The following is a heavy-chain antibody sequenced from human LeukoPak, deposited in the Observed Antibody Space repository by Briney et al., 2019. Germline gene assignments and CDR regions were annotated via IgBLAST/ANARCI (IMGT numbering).Heavy chain of an antibody. CDR2: IWYDGSNK. J-gene: IGHJ4*02. CDR3: AKVRDDFWSGPLDY. Sequence: GGSLRLSCAASGFTFSSYGMHWVRQAPGKGLEWVAVIWYDGSNKYYADSVKGRFTISRDNSKNTLYLQMNSLRAEDTAVYYCAKVRDDFWSGPLDYWGQGTLVTVSS. V-gene: IGHV3-33*06. D-gene: IGHD3-3*01. CDR1: GFTFSSYG.